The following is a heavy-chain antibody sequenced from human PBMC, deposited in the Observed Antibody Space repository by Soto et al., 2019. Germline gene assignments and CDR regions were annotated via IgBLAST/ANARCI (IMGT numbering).Heavy chain of an antibody. V-gene: IGHV1-46*01. Sequence: GASVKVSCKAIGYSFTSHYMHWVRQAPGQGLEWMGTIYPGGVNIAYAQKFQGRVTMTKDTSTSTVYMELTSLTSEDTAVYYCAKTANGWFSAFDIWGQGTMVTVSS. CDR1: GYSFTSHY. CDR3: AKTANGWFSAFDI. D-gene: IGHD6-19*01. J-gene: IGHJ3*02. CDR2: IYPGGVNI.